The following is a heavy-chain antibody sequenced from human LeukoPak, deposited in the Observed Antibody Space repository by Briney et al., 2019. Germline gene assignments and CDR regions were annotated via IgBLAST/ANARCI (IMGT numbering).Heavy chain of an antibody. CDR2: IKEDGSER. CDR3: ARDLYGDYFFDY. CDR1: GFTFSSYY. D-gene: IGHD4-17*01. V-gene: IGHV3-7*01. J-gene: IGHJ4*02. Sequence: GGSLRLSCVASGFTFSSYYMSWVRQAPGKGLEWVANIKEDGSERYYVDSMKGRFTISRDNAKNSLYLQMNGLRAEDTAVYYCARDLYGDYFFDYWGQGTLVTVSS.